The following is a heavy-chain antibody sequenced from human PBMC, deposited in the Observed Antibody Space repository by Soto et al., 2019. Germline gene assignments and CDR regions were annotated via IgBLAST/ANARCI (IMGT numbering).Heavy chain of an antibody. V-gene: IGHV3-48*03. Sequence: GGSLRLSCVGSEFTFSNYEMNWVRQAPGKGLEWVSYISYTGSTIYYADSVRGRFTISRDNSKNSLYLQMNSLRAEDTAVYYCARGLRNYYDRSGLHYWGQGTLVSVSS. CDR3: ARGLRNYYDRSGLHY. CDR1: EFTFSNYE. CDR2: ISYTGSTI. J-gene: IGHJ4*02. D-gene: IGHD3-22*01.